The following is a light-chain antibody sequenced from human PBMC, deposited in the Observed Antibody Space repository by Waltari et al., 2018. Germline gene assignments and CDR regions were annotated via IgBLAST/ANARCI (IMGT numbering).Light chain of an antibody. CDR2: AAS. CDR1: QSVGRY. Sequence: DIRINQAPASLAASVGHRVTITCRESQSVGRYLNWYTQNSGKAPKPLIYAASSLQSGVPSRFSGCGAGTDFTLIISSLQPEDSATYYCQQSFFTLKGEWTFGQGTKVEIK. V-gene: IGKV1-39*01. J-gene: IGKJ1*01. CDR3: QQSFFTLKGEWT.